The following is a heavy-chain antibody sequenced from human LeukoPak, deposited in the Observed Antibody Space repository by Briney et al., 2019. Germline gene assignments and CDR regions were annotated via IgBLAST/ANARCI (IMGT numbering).Heavy chain of an antibody. Sequence: GGSLRLSCAASGFTFSSYEMNWVRQAPGKGLEWVSDISSSGSTIDYADSVKGRFTISRDNAKNSLYLQMNSLRAEDTAVYYCAVTTVGFALDYWGQGTLVTVSS. CDR1: GFTFSSYE. J-gene: IGHJ4*02. D-gene: IGHD4-17*01. V-gene: IGHV3-48*03. CDR2: ISSSGSTI. CDR3: AVTTVGFALDY.